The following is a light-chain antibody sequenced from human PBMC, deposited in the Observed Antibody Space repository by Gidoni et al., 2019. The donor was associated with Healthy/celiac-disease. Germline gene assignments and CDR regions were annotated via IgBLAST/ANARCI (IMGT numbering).Light chain of an antibody. V-gene: IGKV3-20*01. CDR1: QSVSSSY. J-gene: IGKJ1*01. CDR2: VAS. CDR3: QQYGISPWT. Sequence: EIVLTQSPGTLSLTPGERATLSCRASQSVSSSYLAWYQKKPAQAPRLLIYVASSRATGIPDRFSGMGSGTDFTLTISRLELEDFAVYYCQQYGISPWTFGQGTKVEIK.